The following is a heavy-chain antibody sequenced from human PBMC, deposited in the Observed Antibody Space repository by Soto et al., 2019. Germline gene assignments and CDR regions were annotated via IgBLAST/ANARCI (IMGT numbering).Heavy chain of an antibody. CDR3: ANGYGGQQLTRGDAFDF. J-gene: IGHJ3*01. Sequence: QVQLVESGGGVVQPGRPLRLSCAASGFSFSSYGMHWVRQAPGKGLEWVAFISYDGSIRDYADSVKGRFTISRDNSKNMLYLQISSLRLEDTGTLYCANGYGGQQLTRGDAFDFWGQGTVVTVSS. V-gene: IGHV3-30*18. D-gene: IGHD6-13*01. CDR2: ISYDGSIR. CDR1: GFSFSSYG.